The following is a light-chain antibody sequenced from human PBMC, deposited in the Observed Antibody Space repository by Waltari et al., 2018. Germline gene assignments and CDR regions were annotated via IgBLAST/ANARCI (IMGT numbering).Light chain of an antibody. Sequence: QSALTQPPSASGSPGQSVTISCTGTTSDVGAYNFVSWYQQHPGKAPKLMIFEVTNRPSGVPDRFSGSKSGITASLTISGLQAEDEADYYCSSYAGSENWVVFGTGTTVTVL. V-gene: IGLV2-8*01. CDR1: TSDVGAYNF. CDR2: EVT. J-gene: IGLJ1*01. CDR3: SSYAGSENWVV.